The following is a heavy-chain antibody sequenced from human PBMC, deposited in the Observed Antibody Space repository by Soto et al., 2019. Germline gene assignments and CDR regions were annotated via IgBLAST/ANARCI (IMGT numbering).Heavy chain of an antibody. J-gene: IGHJ4*02. CDR2: VYHSGST. D-gene: IGHD4-17*01. V-gene: IGHV4-4*02. CDR3: ARRDWSGTTSHFYFDY. Sequence: PAETLSLTCAVSGGSISSSNWLRLFRDPGGKGLEWIGEVYHSGSTTYKPSLRSRVTISVDKSKNQFSLKLSSVTAADTAIYYCARRDWSGTTSHFYFDYWGQGALVTVSS. CDR1: GGSISSSNW.